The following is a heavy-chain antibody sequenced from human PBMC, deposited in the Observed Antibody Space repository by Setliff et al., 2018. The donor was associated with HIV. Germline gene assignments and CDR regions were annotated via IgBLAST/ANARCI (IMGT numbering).Heavy chain of an antibody. D-gene: IGHD6-19*01. CDR2: ITGGGDKI. CDR1: GFIFSNYG. Sequence: GESLKISCAASGFIFSNYGMTWVRQSPGKGLQWLTAITGGGDKIDYINSVKGRFTISRDNSKNMLYLEMTSLRAEDTAVYYCARDDAVGGGYLDYWGQGTLVTVSS. J-gene: IGHJ4*02. V-gene: IGHV3-23*01. CDR3: ARDDAVGGGYLDY.